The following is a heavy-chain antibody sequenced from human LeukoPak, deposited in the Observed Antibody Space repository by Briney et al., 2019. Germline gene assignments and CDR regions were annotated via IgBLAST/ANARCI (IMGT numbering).Heavy chain of an antibody. CDR2: INHSGST. CDR1: GGFFSGYY. D-gene: IGHD2-8*02. CDR3: ARWGNSPVAYGWFDP. V-gene: IGHV4-34*01. Sequence: SETPSLTCAVYGGFFSGYYWSWIRQPPGKGLEWIGEINHSGSTNYNPSLKSRVTISVDTSKNQFSLKLSSVTAADTAVYYCARWGNSPVAYGWFDPWGQGTLVTVSS. J-gene: IGHJ5*02.